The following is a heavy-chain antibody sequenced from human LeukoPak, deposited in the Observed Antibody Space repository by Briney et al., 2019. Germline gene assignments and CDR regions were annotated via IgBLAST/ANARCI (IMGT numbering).Heavy chain of an antibody. V-gene: IGHV3-20*04. CDR3: ARSGGYSSSWAHFDY. D-gene: IGHD6-13*01. Sequence: PGGSLRLSCAASGFTFDDYGMSWVRQAPGKGLEWVSGINWNGGSTGYADSVKGRSTISRDNAKNSLYLQMNSLRAEDTALYYCARSGGYSSSWAHFDYWGQGTLVTVSS. CDR2: INWNGGST. J-gene: IGHJ4*02. CDR1: GFTFDDYG.